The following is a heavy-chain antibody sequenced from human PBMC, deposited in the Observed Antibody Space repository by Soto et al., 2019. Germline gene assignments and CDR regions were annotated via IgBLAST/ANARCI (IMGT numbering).Heavy chain of an antibody. Sequence: QVQLVQSGAEVKKPGSSVKVSCKASGGTFSSYAFSWVRQAPGQGLEWMGGIVPLFGAANYAQMFQGRVTITADRCTSTAYMELSSLRSEYTAVYYCARGFDTSGYFSNFAYWGQGTLVTVSS. V-gene: IGHV1-69*06. J-gene: IGHJ4*02. CDR2: IVPLFGAA. CDR3: ARGFDTSGYFSNFAY. CDR1: GGTFSSYA. D-gene: IGHD3-22*01.